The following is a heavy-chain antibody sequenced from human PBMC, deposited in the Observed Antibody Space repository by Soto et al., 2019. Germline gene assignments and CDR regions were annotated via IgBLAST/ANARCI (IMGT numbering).Heavy chain of an antibody. CDR1: GFTFSSYG. D-gene: IGHD2-2*01. Sequence: QVQLVESGGGVVQPGRSLRLSCAASGFTFSSYGMHWVRQAPGKGLEWVAVISYDGSNKYYADSVKGRFTISRDNSKNTLYLQMNSLRAEDAAAYYCAKDPTGWQLLSPYYYYYYMDVWGKGTTVTVSS. J-gene: IGHJ6*03. V-gene: IGHV3-30*18. CDR3: AKDPTGWQLLSPYYYYYYMDV. CDR2: ISYDGSNK.